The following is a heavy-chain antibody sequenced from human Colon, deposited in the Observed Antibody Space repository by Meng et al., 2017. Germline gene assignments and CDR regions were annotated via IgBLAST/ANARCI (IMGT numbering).Heavy chain of an antibody. D-gene: IGHD6-19*01. CDR3: ARHIAVPGSGGGYFDY. V-gene: IGHV3-7*01. CDR2: IKRESER. CDR1: GFTFNNYW. Sequence: GESLKISCAASGFTFNNYWMSWVRQAPGKGLEWVAHIKRESERYYVDSVGGRFTTARDNPKNSLYLQMNSLRAEDTAVYYCARHIAVPGSGGGYFDYWGQGTLVTVSS. J-gene: IGHJ4*02.